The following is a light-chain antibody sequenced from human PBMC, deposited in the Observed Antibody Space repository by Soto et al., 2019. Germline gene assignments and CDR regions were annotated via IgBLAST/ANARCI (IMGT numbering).Light chain of an antibody. CDR2: GAS. CDR1: QSVSSSY. V-gene: IGKV3-20*01. CDR3: QPYDRSLFT. Sequence: EIVLTKSPGTLSLSPGERATLSCRASQSVSSSYLAWYQQKPGQAPRLLIYGASSRAIGIPDRFSGSGSGTDFTLTISRLEPEDFAVYYCQPYDRSLFTFGPGT. J-gene: IGKJ3*01.